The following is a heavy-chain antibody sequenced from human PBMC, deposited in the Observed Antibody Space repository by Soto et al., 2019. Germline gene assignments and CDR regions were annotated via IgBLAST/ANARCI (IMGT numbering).Heavy chain of an antibody. CDR1: GGSISSYY. CDR2: IYTSGST. D-gene: IGHD6-19*01. J-gene: IGHJ4*02. V-gene: IGHV4-4*07. CDR3: ARISSASSGWLPDY. Sequence: SETLSLTCTVSGGSISSYYWSWIRQPAGKGLEWIGRIYTSGSTNYNPSLKSRVTLTTDTSTSTAYMDLRSLRSDDTAVYYCARISSASSGWLPDYWGQGTLVTVSS.